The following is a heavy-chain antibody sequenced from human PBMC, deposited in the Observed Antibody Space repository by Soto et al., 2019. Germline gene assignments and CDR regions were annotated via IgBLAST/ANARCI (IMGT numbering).Heavy chain of an antibody. Sequence: PSETLSLTCTVSGGSINTFYWSWVRQPAGKGLEWIGRIFSSGSTSFNPSLESRVAMSVDTSKNHFSLNLSSVTAADMAVYYCARHPDYVDYVGWFDPWGQGTLVTVSS. V-gene: IGHV4-4*07. D-gene: IGHD4-17*01. J-gene: IGHJ5*02. CDR3: ARHPDYVDYVGWFDP. CDR2: IFSSGST. CDR1: GGSINTFY.